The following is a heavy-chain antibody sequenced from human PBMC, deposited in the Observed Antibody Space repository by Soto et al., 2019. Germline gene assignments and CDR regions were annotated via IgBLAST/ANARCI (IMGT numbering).Heavy chain of an antibody. CDR2: IYPGDSDT. J-gene: IGHJ4*02. D-gene: IGHD2-15*01. Sequence: PGESLKISCKASGYKFTGYWIGWVRQMPGKGLEWVGIIYPGDSDTRYSPSFDGHVTISADKSTNTAYLQWSGLKASDTAIYYCARQACLGANCYSNLFFDNWGQGTLVTVSS. CDR1: GYKFTGYW. V-gene: IGHV5-51*01. CDR3: ARQACLGANCYSNLFFDN.